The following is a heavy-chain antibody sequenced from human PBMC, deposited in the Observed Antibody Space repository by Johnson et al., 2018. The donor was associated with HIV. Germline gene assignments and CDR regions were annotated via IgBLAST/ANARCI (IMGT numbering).Heavy chain of an antibody. V-gene: IGHV3-9*01. J-gene: IGHJ3*02. CDR3: ARVRGGTGHGAFDI. CDR2: IGWNGLTI. CDR1: GFSFDDYA. Sequence: VQLVESGGGLVQPGGSLRLSCAASGFSFDDYAMHWVRQVPGKGLEWVAGIGWNGLTIGYVDSVKGRFTISRDNSKNTLYLQMNSLRTEDTAVYYCARVRGGTGHGAFDIWGQGTMVTVSS.